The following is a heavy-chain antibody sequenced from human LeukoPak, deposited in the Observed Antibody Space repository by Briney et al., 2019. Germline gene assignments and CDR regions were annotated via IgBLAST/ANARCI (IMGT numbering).Heavy chain of an antibody. CDR3: ARDSYYFDRTGYYYYFEH. CDR1: RLTFSNYW. CDR2: IQQDGSDK. Sequence: GGSLRLSCADSRLTFSNYWMSWVRQAPGKGLEWVASIQQDGSDKYYVDSVKGRFTISRDNAKNSLHLQMNNLRAEDTAVYYCARDSYYFDRTGYYYYFEHWGQGTLVTVSS. D-gene: IGHD3-22*01. J-gene: IGHJ4*02. V-gene: IGHV3-7*01.